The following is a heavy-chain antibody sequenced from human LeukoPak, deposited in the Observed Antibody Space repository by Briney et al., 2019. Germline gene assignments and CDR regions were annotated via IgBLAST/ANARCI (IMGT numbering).Heavy chain of an antibody. CDR1: GGSISNYY. D-gene: IGHD1-1*01. CDR3: ARGGTRDNWVYYIDY. Sequence: SETLSLTCAVSGGSISNYYWSWIRQSPEKGLEWIGYIYYSGHTNYNPSLKSRVTMSVDTSKDQFSLKLTSVTAADTAVYYCARGGTRDNWVYYIDYWGQGTLVTVSS. CDR2: IYYSGHT. V-gene: IGHV4-59*01. J-gene: IGHJ4*02.